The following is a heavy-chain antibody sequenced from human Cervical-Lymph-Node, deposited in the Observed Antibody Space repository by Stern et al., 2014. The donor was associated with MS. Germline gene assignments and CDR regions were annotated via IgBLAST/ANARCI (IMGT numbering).Heavy chain of an antibody. J-gene: IGHJ6*02. CDR1: GGIFSTFA. CDR2: IIPVLATA. D-gene: IGHD3-10*01. V-gene: IGHV1-69*01. CDR3: AALVQRVYYYGMDV. Sequence: QVQLGQSGAEVRKSGSSVKVSCKAYGGIFSTFAISWVRQAPGQGLEWMGGIIPVLATANYAQNFQGRVTITADGSTSTAYMELSSLRSEDTAVYYCAALVQRVYYYGMDVWGQGTTVTVSS.